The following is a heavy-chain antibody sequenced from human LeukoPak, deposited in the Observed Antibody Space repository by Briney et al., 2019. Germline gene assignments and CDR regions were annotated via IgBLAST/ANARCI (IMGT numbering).Heavy chain of an antibody. CDR3: ARDPGEGWFDP. J-gene: IGHJ5*02. Sequence: ASVKVSCKASGVTFSSYAISWVRQAPGQGLEWMGGIIPIFGTANYAQKFQGRVTITTAESTSTAYMELSRLRSEDTAVYDCARDPGEGWFDPWGHGALVTVSS. CDR2: IIPIFGTA. V-gene: IGHV1-69*05. CDR1: GVTFSSYA.